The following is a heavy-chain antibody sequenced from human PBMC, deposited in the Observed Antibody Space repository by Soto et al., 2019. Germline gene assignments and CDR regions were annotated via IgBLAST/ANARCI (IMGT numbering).Heavy chain of an antibody. Sequence: PSETLSLTCAVYGGSFSGYYWSWIRQPPGKGLEWIGEINHSGSTNYNPSLKSRVTISVDTSKNQFSLKLSSVTAADTAVYYCARVIFGHSFLDAFDIWGQGTMVTVSS. J-gene: IGHJ3*02. CDR3: ARVIFGHSFLDAFDI. CDR1: GGSFSGYY. V-gene: IGHV4-34*01. D-gene: IGHD3-3*01. CDR2: INHSGST.